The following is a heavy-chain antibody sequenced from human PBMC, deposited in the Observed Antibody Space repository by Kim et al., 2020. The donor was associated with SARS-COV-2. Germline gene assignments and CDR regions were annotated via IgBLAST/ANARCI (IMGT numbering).Heavy chain of an antibody. Sequence: GGSLRLSCAASGFTVSSNYMSWVRQAPGKGLEWVSVIYSGGSTYYADSVKGRLTISRDNSKNTLYLQRNSLRAEDTAVYYCARATNYYDSSGLDYWGQGTLVTVSS. CDR1: GFTVSSNY. D-gene: IGHD3-22*01. CDR2: IYSGGST. V-gene: IGHV3-53*01. CDR3: ARATNYYDSSGLDY. J-gene: IGHJ4*02.